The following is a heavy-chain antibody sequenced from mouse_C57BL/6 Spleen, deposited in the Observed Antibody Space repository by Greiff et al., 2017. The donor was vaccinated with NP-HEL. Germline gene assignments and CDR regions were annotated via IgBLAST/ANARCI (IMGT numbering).Heavy chain of an antibody. CDR1: GYAFSSSW. CDR3: ARGGDSSGPWFAY. V-gene: IGHV1-82*01. Sequence: QVQLQQSGPELVKPGASVKISCKASGYAFSSSWMNWVKQRPGKGLEWIGRIYPGDGDTNYNGKFKGKATLTADKSASTAYMQLSGLTSEDSAVYFGARGGDSSGPWFAYWGQGTLVTVSA. J-gene: IGHJ3*01. D-gene: IGHD3-2*02. CDR2: IYPGDGDT.